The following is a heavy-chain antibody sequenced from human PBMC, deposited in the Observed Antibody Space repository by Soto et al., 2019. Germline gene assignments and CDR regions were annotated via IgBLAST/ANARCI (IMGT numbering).Heavy chain of an antibody. Sequence: GGSLRLSCAASGFTFSDYYMSWVRQAPGKGLEWVSSISSSSTIYYADSVKGRFTISRDDAKNSLYLQMNSLRAEDTAVYYCARDPRYDSSGYRSASHLFDYWGQGTLVTVSS. CDR3: ARDPRYDSSGYRSASHLFDY. J-gene: IGHJ4*02. V-gene: IGHV3-11*01. CDR1: GFTFSDYY. D-gene: IGHD3-22*01. CDR2: ISSSSTI.